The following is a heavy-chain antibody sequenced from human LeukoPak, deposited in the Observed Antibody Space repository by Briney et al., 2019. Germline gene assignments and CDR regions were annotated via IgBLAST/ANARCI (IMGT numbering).Heavy chain of an antibody. V-gene: IGHV3-23*01. CDR1: GLALNMSA. CDR3: ARQQRIRHCSEGVCTEGYYFDY. Sequence: GRSLRLSCAGTGLALNMSAIDWVRQPPGKGREWDSCLSRGGSTTNYAHSVKGRFTISRNKSQTSVFLQLNSLRPEDTAVYYCARQQRIRHCSEGVCTEGYYFDYWGQGTLVTVSS. J-gene: IGHJ4*02. CDR2: LSRGGSTT. D-gene: IGHD2-15*01.